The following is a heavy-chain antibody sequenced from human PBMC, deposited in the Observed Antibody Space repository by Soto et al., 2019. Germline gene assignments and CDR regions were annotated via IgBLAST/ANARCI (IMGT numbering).Heavy chain of an antibody. CDR3: ARDSLPPYCSGGSCGFDY. D-gene: IGHD2-15*01. CDR1: GYTFTSYG. J-gene: IGHJ4*02. Sequence: QVQLVQSGAEVKKPGASVKVSCKASGYTFTSYGISWVRQAPGQGLEWMGWISPYNGNTNYAQKLQGRVTMTTDTSTSTAYMELRSLRSDDTAVYYCARDSLPPYCSGGSCGFDYWGQGTLVTVSS. V-gene: IGHV1-18*01. CDR2: ISPYNGNT.